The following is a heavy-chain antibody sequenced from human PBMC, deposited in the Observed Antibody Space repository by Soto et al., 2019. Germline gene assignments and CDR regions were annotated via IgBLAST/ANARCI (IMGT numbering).Heavy chain of an antibody. D-gene: IGHD2-15*01. V-gene: IGHV1-58*01. CDR2: IVVGSGNT. J-gene: IGHJ3*02. CDR3: AADVLTYGNGGYFFDGFDT. Sequence: SVKVSFKASGLTFMDWAVQWVRQIRGRRLVRIGWIVVGSGNTNYAQDFQGRVTIKRDMSTDTVYMELSSLSSEDSAVFFCAADVLTYGNGGYFFDGFDTWGQGTKVTVSS. CDR1: GLTFMDWA.